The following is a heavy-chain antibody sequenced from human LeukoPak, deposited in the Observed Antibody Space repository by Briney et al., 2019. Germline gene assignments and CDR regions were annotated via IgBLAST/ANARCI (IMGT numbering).Heavy chain of an antibody. CDR1: GFTVTSNY. D-gene: IGHD1-26*01. V-gene: IGHV3-66*01. J-gene: IGHJ4*02. CDR3: AYSGSYYTFDY. CDR2: IYSGGST. Sequence: GGSLRLSCAASGFTVTSNYMSWVRRAPGKGLERVSIIYSGGSTYYADSVKGRFTISRDNSKNTLYLQMNSLRAEDTAVYYCAYSGSYYTFDYWGQGTLVTVSS.